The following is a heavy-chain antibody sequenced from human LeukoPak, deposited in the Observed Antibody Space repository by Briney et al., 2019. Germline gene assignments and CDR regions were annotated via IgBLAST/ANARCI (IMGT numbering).Heavy chain of an antibody. V-gene: IGHV4-34*01. J-gene: IGHJ4*02. Sequence: SETLSLTRAVYGGSFSDYYWSWIRQPPGKGLEWIGEINHSGSTNYNPSLKSRVTISVDTSKNQFSLKLSSVTAADTAVYYCARNDYYDSSNRGGWGQGTLVTVSS. D-gene: IGHD3-22*01. CDR3: ARNDYYDSSNRGG. CDR2: INHSGST. CDR1: GGSFSDYY.